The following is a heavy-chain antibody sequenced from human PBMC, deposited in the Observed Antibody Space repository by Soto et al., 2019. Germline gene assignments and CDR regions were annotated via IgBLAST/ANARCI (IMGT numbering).Heavy chain of an antibody. J-gene: IGHJ3*02. CDR2: IYYSGST. CDR3: ARPLDSSGYYGDAFDI. V-gene: IGHV4-39*01. Sequence: QLQLQESGPGLVKPSETLSLTCTVSGGSISSSSYYWGWIRQPPGKGLEWIGSIYYSGSTYYNPSLKSRVTISVDTSKNKFSLKLSSVTAADTAVYYCARPLDSSGYYGDAFDIWGQGTMVTVSS. D-gene: IGHD3-22*01. CDR1: GGSISSSSYY.